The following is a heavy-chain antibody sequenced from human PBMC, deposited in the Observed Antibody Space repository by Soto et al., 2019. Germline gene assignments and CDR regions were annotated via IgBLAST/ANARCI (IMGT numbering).Heavy chain of an antibody. CDR2: ISYDGSNK. D-gene: IGHD1-20*01. V-gene: IGHV3-30*18. Sequence: QVQLVESGGGVVQPGRSLRLSCAASGFTFSSYGMHWVRQAPGKGLEWVAVISYDGSNKYYADSVKGRVTISRDNAKNTLYLQMSSLRAEDTAVYYCAKDVTGTAYYYYYYGMDVWGQGTTVTVSS. J-gene: IGHJ6*02. CDR3: AKDVTGTAYYYYYYGMDV. CDR1: GFTFSSYG.